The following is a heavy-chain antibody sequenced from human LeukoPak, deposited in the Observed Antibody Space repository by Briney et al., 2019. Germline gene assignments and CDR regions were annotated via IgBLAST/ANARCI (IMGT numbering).Heavy chain of an antibody. Sequence: GGSLRLSCTASGFTFGDYAMSWVRQAPGKGLEWVGFIRSEAYGGTTEYAASVKGRFTISRDDSKSIAYLQMNSLKTEDTAVYYCTRCPYTYYYDSSGFVDYWGQGTLVTVSS. J-gene: IGHJ4*02. D-gene: IGHD3-22*01. CDR3: TRCPYTYYYDSSGFVDY. V-gene: IGHV3-49*04. CDR1: GFTFGDYA. CDR2: IRSEAYGGTT.